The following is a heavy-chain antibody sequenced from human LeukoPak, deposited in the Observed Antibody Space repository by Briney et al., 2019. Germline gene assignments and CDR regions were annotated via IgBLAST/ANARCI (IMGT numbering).Heavy chain of an antibody. CDR2: IIPIFGTA. D-gene: IGHD6-19*01. Sequence: SVKVSCKTSGGTFSNYAISWARQAPGQGLEWMGAIIPIFGTANYAQKFQGRVTITADESTSTAYMELSSLRSEDTAVYYCARILSSSWYEYFHHWGQGTLVTVSS. V-gene: IGHV1-69*13. CDR1: GGTFSNYA. CDR3: ARILSSSWYEYFHH. J-gene: IGHJ1*01.